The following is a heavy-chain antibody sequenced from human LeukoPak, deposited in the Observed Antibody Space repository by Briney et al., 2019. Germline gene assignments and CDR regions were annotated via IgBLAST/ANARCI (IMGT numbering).Heavy chain of an antibody. CDR3: ARDAYYYDSSGYYYSDAFEI. V-gene: IGHV1-18*01. Sequence: ASVKVSCKASGYTFTSYGISRVRQAPGQGLECMGWISAYNGNTNYAQKLQGRVTMTTVTSTSTAYMGLTSLRSDDTAVYYCARDAYYYDSSGYYYSDAFEIWGQGTMVTVSS. CDR2: ISAYNGNT. CDR1: GYTFTSYG. J-gene: IGHJ3*02. D-gene: IGHD3-22*01.